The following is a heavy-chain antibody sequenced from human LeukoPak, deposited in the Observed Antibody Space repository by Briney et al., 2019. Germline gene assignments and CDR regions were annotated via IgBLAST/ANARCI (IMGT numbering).Heavy chain of an antibody. D-gene: IGHD1-1*01. CDR2: ISPDGSTT. J-gene: IGHJ4*02. CDR3: ASAWSY. V-gene: IGHV3-74*01. Sequence: GGSLRLSCVASRFTFSSYWMHWVRQAPGTGLVSVSYISPDGSTTRYADSVKGRFTISRDNAKNRLYLQMNGLRVEDTAVYFCASAWSYWGQGALVTVSS. CDR1: RFTFSSYW.